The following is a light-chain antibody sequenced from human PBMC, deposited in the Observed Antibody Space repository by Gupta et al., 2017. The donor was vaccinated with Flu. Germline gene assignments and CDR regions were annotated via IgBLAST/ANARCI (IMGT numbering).Light chain of an antibody. V-gene: IGLV5-45*01. Sequence: TLRSGLDVGSYTILWYQQKPGSPPQYLLRYKSESDTHQGSGVPSRFSGSTVGSANAGILVIAGLQSEDEADYHCMIWHSSAWVFGGGTKLTVL. CDR1: SGLDVGSYT. CDR3: MIWHSSAWV. CDR2: YKSESDT. J-gene: IGLJ3*02.